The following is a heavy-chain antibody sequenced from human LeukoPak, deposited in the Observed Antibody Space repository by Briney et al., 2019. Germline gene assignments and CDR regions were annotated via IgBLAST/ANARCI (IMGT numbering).Heavy chain of an antibody. Sequence: SETLSLTCAVYGGSFSGYYWSWIRQPPGKGLEWIGEINHSGSTNYNPSLKSRVTISVDTSKNQFSLKLSSVTAADTAVYYCARPFGSPIAAAAKNDYWGQGTLVTVSS. CDR1: GGSFSGYY. CDR3: ARPFGSPIAAAAKNDY. J-gene: IGHJ4*02. CDR2: INHSGST. D-gene: IGHD6-13*01. V-gene: IGHV4-34*01.